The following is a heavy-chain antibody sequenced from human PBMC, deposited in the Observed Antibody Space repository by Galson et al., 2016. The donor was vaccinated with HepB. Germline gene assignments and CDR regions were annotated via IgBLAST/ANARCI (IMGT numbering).Heavy chain of an antibody. CDR3: ARCERYGSGWYGKNDY. Sequence: SLRLSCAASGFTFSSYAMTWVRQAPGKGLEWVSAVYGGGGGPHYADSVKGRFTMYRDISRNTLYLQMNSLRAEDTAVYYCARCERYGSGWYGKNDYWGQGTLVTVSS. CDR1: GFTFSSYA. V-gene: IGHV3-23*01. J-gene: IGHJ4*02. CDR2: VYGGGGGP. D-gene: IGHD6-13*01.